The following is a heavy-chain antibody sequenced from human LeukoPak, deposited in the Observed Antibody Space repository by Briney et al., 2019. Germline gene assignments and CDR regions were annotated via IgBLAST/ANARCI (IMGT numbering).Heavy chain of an antibody. CDR1: GFTFRSYE. CDR2: ISSSGSAI. Sequence: PGGSLRLSCGASGFTFRSYEMNWVRQAPGKGLEWVSYISSSGSAIDYADSVKGRFTISRDNSKNMLYLQMNSLRVEDTAVYYCARDYSTTWSYGMDVWGQGTTVTVSS. V-gene: IGHV3-48*03. D-gene: IGHD6-13*01. J-gene: IGHJ6*02. CDR3: ARDYSTTWSYGMDV.